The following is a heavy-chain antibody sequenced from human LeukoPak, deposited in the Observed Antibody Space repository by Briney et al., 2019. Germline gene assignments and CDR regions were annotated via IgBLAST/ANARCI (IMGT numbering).Heavy chain of an antibody. CDR2: VSSRSSYI. V-gene: IGHV3-21*01. J-gene: IGHJ5*02. Sequence: GGSLRLSCAASGFTFSTYTLNWVRQAPGKGLEWVSSVSSRSSYIYYADSVKGRFTISRDNSKNTLYLQMNSLRVDDTAIYYCASDNVDKAITTWFDHWGHGTLVAVSS. CDR1: GFTFSTYT. D-gene: IGHD5-18*01. CDR3: ASDNVDKAITTWFDH.